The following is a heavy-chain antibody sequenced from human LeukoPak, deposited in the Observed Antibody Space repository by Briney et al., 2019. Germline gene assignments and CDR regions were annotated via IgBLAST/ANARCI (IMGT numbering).Heavy chain of an antibody. D-gene: IGHD3-22*01. CDR3: ARPPIDRSGYYYAFDI. J-gene: IGHJ3*02. CDR2: IYPGDSDT. Sequence: GESLKISCKGSGYSFTSYWIGWVRQMPGKGLEWMGIIYPGDSDTRYSPSFQGQVTISADKSISTAYLQWSSLKASDTAMYYCARPPIDRSGYYYAFDIWGQGTMVTVSS. CDR1: GYSFTSYW. V-gene: IGHV5-51*01.